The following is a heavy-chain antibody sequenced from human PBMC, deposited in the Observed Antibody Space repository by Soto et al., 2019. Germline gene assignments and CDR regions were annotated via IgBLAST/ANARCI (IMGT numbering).Heavy chain of an antibody. Sequence: QVELKQSGPGLVRPSGTLSLTCRVSGTSISSTYWWTWVRQSPGKGLEWIGAIYHNGITKYNPSLKTRVGLSVSKTNNLSSLKLPSAPGADTAVYYCATVPPPVVVVLAECAAWGQGTRVSVSS. D-gene: IGHD2-21*01. V-gene: IGHV4-4*02. CDR3: ATVPPPVVVVLAECAA. CDR2: IYHNGIT. CDR1: GTSISSTYW. J-gene: IGHJ4*02.